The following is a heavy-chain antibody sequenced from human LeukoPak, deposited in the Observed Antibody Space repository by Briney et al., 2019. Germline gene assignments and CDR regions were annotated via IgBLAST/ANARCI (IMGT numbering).Heavy chain of an antibody. Sequence: GGSLRLSCLVSGVSLSSYGMHWVRQAPGKGLEWLAWLPYDGSYNLTAASLKGRFAISKDNSKSTLFLQMDSLRVEDTAVYYCARGPYSNSWYPLGGSWGQGTLVTVSS. CDR3: ARGPYSNSWYPLGGS. CDR2: LPYDGSYN. CDR1: GVSLSSYG. J-gene: IGHJ5*02. D-gene: IGHD6-13*01. V-gene: IGHV3-30*02.